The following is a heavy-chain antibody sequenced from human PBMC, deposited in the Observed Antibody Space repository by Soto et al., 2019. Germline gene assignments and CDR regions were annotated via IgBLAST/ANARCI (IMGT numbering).Heavy chain of an antibody. V-gene: IGHV5-51*01. Sequence: ESLKISCKGSGYSFTSNWIGWVRQMPGKGLEWMGIIYPGDSDTRYSPAFQGQVTISADKSISTAYLQWSSLKASDTAMYYCARPLSPYYYYYGMDVWGQGTTVTVSS. J-gene: IGHJ6*02. CDR2: IYPGDSDT. CDR1: GYSFTSNW. CDR3: ARPLSPYYYYYGMDV.